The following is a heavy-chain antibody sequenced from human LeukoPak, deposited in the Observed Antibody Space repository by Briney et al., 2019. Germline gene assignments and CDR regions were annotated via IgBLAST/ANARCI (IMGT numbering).Heavy chain of an antibody. Sequence: SETLSLTCTVSGGSISSYYWSWIRQPPGKGLEWIGYIYYSGSTNYNPSPKSRVTISVDTSKNQFSLKLSSVTAADTAVYYCASPRGGIREVEDYYYYYMDVWGKGTTVTVSS. CDR3: ASPRGGIREVEDYYYYYMDV. J-gene: IGHJ6*03. CDR2: IYYSGST. CDR1: GGSISSYY. V-gene: IGHV4-59*01. D-gene: IGHD3-16*01.